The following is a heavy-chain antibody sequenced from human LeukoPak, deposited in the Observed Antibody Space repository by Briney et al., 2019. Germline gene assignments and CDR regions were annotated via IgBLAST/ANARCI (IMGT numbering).Heavy chain of an antibody. Sequence: GESLRISCQASGYRFTNYWIGWVRQMPGKGLEWMGIIYPTDSDTRYSPSFQGQVTISADKSISTAYLQWSSLKTSDTAMYYCARRLGGTYYFDYWGQGTLVTVSS. J-gene: IGHJ4*02. CDR2: IYPTDSDT. CDR1: GYRFTNYW. V-gene: IGHV5-51*01. D-gene: IGHD1-26*01. CDR3: ARRLGGTYYFDY.